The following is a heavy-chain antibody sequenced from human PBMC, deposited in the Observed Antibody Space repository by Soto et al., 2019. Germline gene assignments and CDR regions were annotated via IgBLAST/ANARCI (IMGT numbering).Heavy chain of an antibody. CDR2: IKQDGSEK. V-gene: IGHV3-7*01. D-gene: IGHD3-3*01. CDR3: AREDYDFWSGYPYFDY. CDR1: GFTFSSYW. Sequence: PGGSLRLSCAASGFTFSSYWMSWVRQAPGKGLEWVANIKQDGSEKYYVDSVKGRFTISRDNAKNSLYLQMNSLRAEDTAVYYCAREDYDFWSGYPYFDYWGREPWSPSPQ. J-gene: IGHJ4*02.